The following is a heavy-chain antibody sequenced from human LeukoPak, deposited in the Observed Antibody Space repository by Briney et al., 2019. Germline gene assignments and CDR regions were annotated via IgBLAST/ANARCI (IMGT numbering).Heavy chain of an antibody. CDR2: MYTSGAT. J-gene: IGHJ4*02. D-gene: IGHD2-15*01. CDR1: GDSISNYY. Sequence: SETLSLTCTVSGDSISNYYWSWIRQPAGKGLEWIGRMYTSGATNFNPSLKSRVTISVDTSKNQFSLKLSSVTAADTAVYYCARSKFWEAAVDYWGQGTLVTVSS. CDR3: ARSKFWEAAVDY. V-gene: IGHV4-4*07.